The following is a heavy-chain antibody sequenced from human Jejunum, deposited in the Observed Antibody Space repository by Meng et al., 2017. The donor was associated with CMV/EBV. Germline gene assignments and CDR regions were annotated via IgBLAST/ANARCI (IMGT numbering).Heavy chain of an antibody. Sequence: PGFTVSSNSISWVRQAPGKGLEWVANIKQDGSEKYYVDSVKGRFTISRDNTKKSLYLQMNSLRAENTAVYYCARVTELWLHYFDYWGQGTLVTVSS. CDR2: IKQDGSEK. CDR3: ARVTELWLHYFDY. V-gene: IGHV3-7*03. D-gene: IGHD5-18*01. J-gene: IGHJ4*02. CDR1: GFTVSSNS.